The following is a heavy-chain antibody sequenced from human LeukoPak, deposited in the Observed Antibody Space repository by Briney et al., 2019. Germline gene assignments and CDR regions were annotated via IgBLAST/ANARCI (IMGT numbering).Heavy chain of an antibody. CDR1: GFDLSAYS. CDR2: VSYDQDKK. D-gene: IGHD3-16*01. V-gene: IGHV3-30*04. Sequence: GGSLRLSCAASGFDLSAYSMHWARQTPGKGLEWVAVVSYDQDKKYYADSVRGRFTISRDSSQNMLYLQLSSLRAEDTAVYYCARDPFGGKIFDYWGQGSLVTVSS. CDR3: ARDPFGGKIFDY. J-gene: IGHJ4*02.